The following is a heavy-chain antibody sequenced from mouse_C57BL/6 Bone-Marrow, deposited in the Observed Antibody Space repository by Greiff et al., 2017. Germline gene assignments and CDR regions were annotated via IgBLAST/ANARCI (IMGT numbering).Heavy chain of an antibody. V-gene: IGHV14-2*01. Sequence: EVKLMESGAELVKPGASVKLSCTASGFNIKDYYMHWVKQRTEQGLEWIGRIDPEDGETKYAPKFQGKATITADTSSNTAYLPLSSLTSEHTAVYYGARRYYGNCAWFAYWGQGTLVTVSA. J-gene: IGHJ3*01. D-gene: IGHD2-1*01. CDR2: IDPEDGET. CDR1: GFNIKDYY. CDR3: ARRYYGNCAWFAY.